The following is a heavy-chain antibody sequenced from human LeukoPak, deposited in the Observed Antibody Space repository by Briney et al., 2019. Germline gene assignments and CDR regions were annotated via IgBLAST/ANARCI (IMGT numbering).Heavy chain of an antibody. CDR2: TSSSDAGT. CDR1: GFALSSYA. Sequence: GGSLRLSCAASGFALSSYAMSWVRQAPGKGLEWVSATSSSDAGTYHAESVRGRFTISRDNSKNTLYLQMNSLRAEDTAVYYCARGYSYGPLDYWGQGTLVTVSS. J-gene: IGHJ4*02. V-gene: IGHV3-23*01. CDR3: ARGYSYGPLDY. D-gene: IGHD5-18*01.